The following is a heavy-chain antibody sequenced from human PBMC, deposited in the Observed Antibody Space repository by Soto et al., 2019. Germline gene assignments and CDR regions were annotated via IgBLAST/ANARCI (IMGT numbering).Heavy chain of an antibody. J-gene: IGHJ6*02. CDR1: GYTFTSYG. Sequence: GASVKVSCKASGYTFTSYGISWVRQAPGQGLEWMGWISAYNGNTNYAQKLQGRVTMTTDTSTSTAYMELRSLRSDDTAVYYCARVGAVAAYYYYYGMDVWGQGTTVTVSS. CDR2: ISAYNGNT. CDR3: ARVGAVAAYYYYYGMDV. D-gene: IGHD6-19*01. V-gene: IGHV1-18*01.